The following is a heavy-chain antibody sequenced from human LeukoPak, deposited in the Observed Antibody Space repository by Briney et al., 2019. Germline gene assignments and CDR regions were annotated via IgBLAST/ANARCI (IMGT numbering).Heavy chain of an antibody. D-gene: IGHD3-10*01. CDR1: GASITNSLYY. CDR2: VYYTGST. CDR3: ARQDFGSGILPGY. Sequence: SETLSLTCTVSGASITNSLYYWGWIRQPPGKGLEWIATVYYTGSTYYNPSLKSRVTISIDTSKSHFSLKLSSVTAADMAVYYCARQDFGSGILPGYWGQGTLVTVSS. J-gene: IGHJ4*02. V-gene: IGHV4-39*01.